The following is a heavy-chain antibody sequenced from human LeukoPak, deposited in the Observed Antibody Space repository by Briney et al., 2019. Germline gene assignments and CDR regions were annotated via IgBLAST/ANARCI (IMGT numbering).Heavy chain of an antibody. J-gene: IGHJ5*02. D-gene: IGHD6-19*01. CDR3: ARDVRGSGPNWFDP. CDR2: INTNTGNP. CDR1: GYTFTNHS. Sequence: ASVKVSCKASGYTFTNHSINWVRQAPGQGLEWMGWINTNTGNPTYAQGFTGRFVFSLDTSVSTAYLQISSLKAEDTAVYYCARDVRGSGPNWFDPWGQGTLVTVSS. V-gene: IGHV7-4-1*02.